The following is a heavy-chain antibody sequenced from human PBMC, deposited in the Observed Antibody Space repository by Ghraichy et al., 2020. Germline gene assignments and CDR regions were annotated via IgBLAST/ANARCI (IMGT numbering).Heavy chain of an antibody. V-gene: IGHV3-23*01. CDR1: GFTFSSYA. CDR2: ISGSGGST. CDR3: AKPTVDTAMAHLDY. J-gene: IGHJ4*02. Sequence: GGSLRLSCAASGFTFSSYAISWVRQAPGKGLEWVSAISGSGGSTYYADSVKGRFTISRDNSKNTLYLQMNSLRAEDTAVYYCAKPTVDTAMAHLDYWGQGTLVTVSS. D-gene: IGHD5-18*01.